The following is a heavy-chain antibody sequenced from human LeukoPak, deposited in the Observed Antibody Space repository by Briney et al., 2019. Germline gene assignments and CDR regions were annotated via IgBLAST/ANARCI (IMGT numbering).Heavy chain of an antibody. J-gene: IGHJ5*02. D-gene: IGHD6-6*01. Sequence: SETLSLTCAVSGGSISSGGYSWSWIRQPPGKGLEWIGCIHHSGSTYYNPSLKSRVTISVDRSKNQFSLKLSSVTAADTAVYYCARGGIAARPNWFDPWGQGTLVTVSS. CDR1: GGSISSGGYS. V-gene: IGHV4-30-2*01. CDR3: ARGGIAARPNWFDP. CDR2: IHHSGST.